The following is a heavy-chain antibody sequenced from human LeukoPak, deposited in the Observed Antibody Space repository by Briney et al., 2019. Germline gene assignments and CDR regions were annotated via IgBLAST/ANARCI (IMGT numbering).Heavy chain of an antibody. V-gene: IGHV3-23*01. D-gene: IGHD3-22*01. CDR1: GIILSNYG. Sequence: GGSLRLSCAVSGIILSNYGMSWLRQAPGKGLEWVAGISDSGGHTNYADSVKDRFTISRDNPKNTLYLQMNSLRAEDTAVYFCAKRGVVIRVILVGFHKEAYYFDSWGQGALVTVSS. CDR3: AKRGVVIRVILVGFHKEAYYFDS. CDR2: ISDSGGHT. J-gene: IGHJ4*02.